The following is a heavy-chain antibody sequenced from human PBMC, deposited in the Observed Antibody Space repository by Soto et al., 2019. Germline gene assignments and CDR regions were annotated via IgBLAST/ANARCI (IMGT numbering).Heavy chain of an antibody. V-gene: IGHV3-23*01. D-gene: IGHD3-10*01. CDR3: AKDNGNYGSGTFSH. CDR2: ISGTGDSS. Sequence: GGSLRLSCAASGFTFGSYAISWVRQGPGKGLEWVSLISGTGDSSEYANSVKGRFTISRDYSKTTVFLQMNSLRAEDTAVYFCAKDNGNYGSGTFSHWGQGTLVTVSS. J-gene: IGHJ1*01. CDR1: GFTFGSYA.